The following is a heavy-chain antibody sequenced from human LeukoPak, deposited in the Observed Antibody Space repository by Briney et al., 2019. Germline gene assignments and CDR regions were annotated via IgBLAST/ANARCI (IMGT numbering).Heavy chain of an antibody. CDR2: IYSGGST. V-gene: IGHV3-53*01. CDR1: GFTFSSYT. CDR3: GRGGSSGWYGGGYFDY. Sequence: GSLRLSCAASGFTFSSYTMSWVRQAPGKGLEWVSVIYSGGSTYYADSVKGRFTISRDNSKNTLYLQMNSLRAEDTAVYYWGRGGSSGWYGGGYFDYWGQGTLVTVSS. J-gene: IGHJ4*02. D-gene: IGHD6-19*01.